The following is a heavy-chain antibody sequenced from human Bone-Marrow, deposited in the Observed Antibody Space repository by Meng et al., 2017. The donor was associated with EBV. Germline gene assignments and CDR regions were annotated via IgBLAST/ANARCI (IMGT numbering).Heavy chain of an antibody. Sequence: VRVLGSGGGVGQPGGALRLACAASGFTFSSYGMHWVRQAPGKGLEWVAFIRYDGSNKYYADSVKGRFTISRDNSKNTLYLQMNSLRAEDTAVYYCAKDEYYYDSSGYMGSDYWGQGTLVTVSS. V-gene: IGHV3-30*02. D-gene: IGHD3-22*01. CDR2: IRYDGSNK. J-gene: IGHJ4*02. CDR3: AKDEYYYDSSGYMGSDY. CDR1: GFTFSSYG.